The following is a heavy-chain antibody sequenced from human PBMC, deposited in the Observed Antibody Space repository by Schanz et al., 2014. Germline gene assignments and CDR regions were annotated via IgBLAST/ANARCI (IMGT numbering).Heavy chain of an antibody. CDR1: GFTFSRYW. J-gene: IGHJ4*02. D-gene: IGHD5-18*01. CDR3: ARGGADSAMAHEY. Sequence: PLVASGGELIQPGGSLRLSCAASGFTFSRYWMHWVRQAPGKGLEWVSRLNFDETYTSYADSVKGRFTISRDNAKNTVYLQMTSLRVEDTAVYYCARGGADSAMAHEYWGRGTLVTVSS. V-gene: IGHV3-74*01. CDR2: LNFDETYT.